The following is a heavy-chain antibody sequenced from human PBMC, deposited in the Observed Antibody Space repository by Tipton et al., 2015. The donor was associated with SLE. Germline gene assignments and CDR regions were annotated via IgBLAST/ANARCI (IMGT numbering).Heavy chain of an antibody. Sequence: TLSLTCTVSGGSISSGDYYWSWIRQPPGKGLEWIGYIYYSGSTYYNPSLKSRVTISVDTSKNQFSLNLSSVTAADTAIYYCARDRGTAYCSSTSCYTGGIRYYYMDVWGKGTTVTVSS. CDR3: ARDRGTAYCSSTSCYTGGIRYYYMDV. V-gene: IGHV4-30-4*01. CDR1: GGSISSGDYY. D-gene: IGHD2-2*02. CDR2: IYYSGST. J-gene: IGHJ6*03.